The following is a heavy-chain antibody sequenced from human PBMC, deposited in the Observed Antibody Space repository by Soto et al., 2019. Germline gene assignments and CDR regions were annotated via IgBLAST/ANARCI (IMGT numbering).Heavy chain of an antibody. CDR1: GFSLSTSGVG. CDR2: IYWDDDK. Sequence: QITLKESGPTLVKPTQTLTLTCTFSGFSLSTSGVGVGWIRQPPGKALEWPALIYWDDDKRYSPSLKSRLTITKDTSKNQVVLTMTNMDPVDTATYYCAHTGSYCSGGSCYVDAFDIWGQGTMVTVSS. J-gene: IGHJ3*02. CDR3: AHTGSYCSGGSCYVDAFDI. D-gene: IGHD2-15*01. V-gene: IGHV2-5*02.